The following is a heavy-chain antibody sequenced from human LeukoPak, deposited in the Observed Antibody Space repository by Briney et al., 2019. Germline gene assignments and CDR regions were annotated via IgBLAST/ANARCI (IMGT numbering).Heavy chain of an antibody. J-gene: IGHJ5*02. CDR2: TSYDGSHK. CDR1: GITFRSYG. D-gene: IGHD4-17*01. Sequence: PGGSLRLSCAASGITFRSYGMHWVRQAPGKGLEWVAVTSYDGSHKYYADSVKGRFSISRDNSKNTLYLQMNSLRADDTAVYYCAKGARGDTVTSIVGLNWFDPWGQGTLVTVSS. CDR3: AKGARGDTVTSIVGLNWFDP. V-gene: IGHV3-30*18.